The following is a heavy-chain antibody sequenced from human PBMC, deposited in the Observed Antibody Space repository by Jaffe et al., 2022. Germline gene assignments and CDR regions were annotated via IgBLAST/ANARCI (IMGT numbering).Heavy chain of an antibody. CDR1: GYTFTGYY. CDR2: INPTTGED. J-gene: IGHJ4*02. V-gene: IGHV1-2*06. D-gene: IGHD2-2*01. CDR3: ASHADPLRTDY. Sequence: QVQLVQSGAEVRKPGASVKVSCQASGYTFTGYYIHWLRQAPGRRLEWMGRINPTTGEDFYAREFQARLSLTKDTSISTAYMDLSRLTSDDTAVYYCASHADPLRTDYWGQGSLVIVSS.